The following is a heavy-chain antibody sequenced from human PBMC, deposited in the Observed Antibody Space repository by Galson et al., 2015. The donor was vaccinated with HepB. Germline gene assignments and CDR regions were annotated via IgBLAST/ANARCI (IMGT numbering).Heavy chain of an antibody. CDR3: ARLPTEPGSSWSIAY. V-gene: IGHV5-10-1*01. D-gene: IGHD6-13*01. J-gene: IGHJ4*02. CDR2: IDPSDSYT. Sequence: QSGAEVKKLGESLRISCKGSGYSFTNYWISWVRQMPGKGLEWMGRIDPSDSYTNYSPSFQGHVTISADKSVSTAYLQWSSLKASDTAMYYCARLPTEPGSSWSIAYWGQGTLVTVSS. CDR1: GYSFTNYW.